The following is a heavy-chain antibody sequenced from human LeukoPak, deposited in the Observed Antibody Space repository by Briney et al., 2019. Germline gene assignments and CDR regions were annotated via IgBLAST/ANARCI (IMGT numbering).Heavy chain of an antibody. CDR1: GFTFSIYT. J-gene: IGHJ6*04. Sequence: GGSLRLSCAASGFTFSIYTMNWVRQAPGKGLEWVSSISSSGSYTYYPDSMKGRFTISRDNAKNSLYLQMNSLRVEDTAVYYCARSMSRTTIFGVLDGWGKGTTVTVSS. CDR3: ARSMSRTTIFGVLDG. CDR2: ISSSGSYT. V-gene: IGHV3-21*01. D-gene: IGHD3-3*01.